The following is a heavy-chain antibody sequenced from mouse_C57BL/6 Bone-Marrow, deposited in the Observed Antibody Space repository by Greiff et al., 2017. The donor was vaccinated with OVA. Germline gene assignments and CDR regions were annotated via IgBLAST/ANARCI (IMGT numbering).Heavy chain of an antibody. CDR2: IDPSDSYT. CDR1: GYTFTSYW. J-gene: IGHJ3*01. CDR3: ARELGETFAY. V-gene: IGHV1-69*01. D-gene: IGHD4-1*01. Sequence: QVHVKQPGAELVMPGASVKLSCKASGYTFTSYWMHWVKQRPGQGLEWIGEIDPSDSYTNYNQKFKGKSTLTVDKSSSTAYMQLSSLTSEDSAVYYCARELGETFAYWGQGTLVTVSA.